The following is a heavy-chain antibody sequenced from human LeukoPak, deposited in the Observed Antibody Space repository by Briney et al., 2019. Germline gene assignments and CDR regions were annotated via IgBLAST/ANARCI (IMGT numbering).Heavy chain of an antibody. CDR3: ARAGIAAAGYTYFQH. J-gene: IGHJ1*01. D-gene: IGHD6-13*01. CDR2: ISSSGSTI. V-gene: IGHV3-11*04. CDR1: EFTFSDYY. Sequence: GGSLRLSCAASEFTFSDYYMSWIRQAPGKGLEWVSYISSSGSTIYYADSVKGRFTISRDNAKNSLYMQMNSLRAEDTAVYYCARAGIAAAGYTYFQHWGQGTLVTVSS.